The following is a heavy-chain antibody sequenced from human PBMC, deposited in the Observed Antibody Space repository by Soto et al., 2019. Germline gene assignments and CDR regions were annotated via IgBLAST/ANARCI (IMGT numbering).Heavy chain of an antibody. CDR2: ISYSGST. Sequence: QVQLQESGPGLVKPSETLSLTCTVSGASVSSGNYYWSWIRQPPGKGLECIGYISYSGSTNYNPPPKSRVTRSIDTSKNQFSLKLSSVTAAATAVYCCARGSGSYSAYWGQGTLVTVSS. V-gene: IGHV4-61*01. J-gene: IGHJ4*02. CDR3: ARGSGSYSAY. D-gene: IGHD1-26*01. CDR1: GASVSSGNYY.